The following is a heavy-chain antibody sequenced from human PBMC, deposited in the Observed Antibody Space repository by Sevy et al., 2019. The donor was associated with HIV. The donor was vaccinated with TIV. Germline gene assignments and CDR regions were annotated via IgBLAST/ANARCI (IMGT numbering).Heavy chain of an antibody. J-gene: IGHJ3*02. CDR1: EFTFSTYA. D-gene: IGHD2-15*01. CDR2: ISGRGGST. CDR3: AKVDCSGGTCDSGAFDI. Sequence: GGSLRLSCAASEFTFSTYAMNWVRQAPGKGLEWVSDISGRGGSTDYADSVKGRFTISRDNSKNMMYLQMNSLRAEDTAIYYCAKVDCSGGTCDSGAFDICGQGTMVTVSS. V-gene: IGHV3-23*01.